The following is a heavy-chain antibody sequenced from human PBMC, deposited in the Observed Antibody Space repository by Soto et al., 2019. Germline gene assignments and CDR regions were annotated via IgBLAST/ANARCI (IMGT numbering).Heavy chain of an antibody. CDR2: INPNSGGT. CDR3: ARDLAQLAGTDYYYYYGMDV. J-gene: IGHJ6*02. Sequence: GASVKVSCKASGYTFTGYYMHWVRQAPGQGLEWMGWINPNSGGTNYAQKFQGWVTMTRDTSISTAYMELSRLRSDDTAVYYCARDLAQLAGTDYYYYYGMDVWGQGTTVTVSS. V-gene: IGHV1-2*04. D-gene: IGHD6-6*01. CDR1: GYTFTGYY.